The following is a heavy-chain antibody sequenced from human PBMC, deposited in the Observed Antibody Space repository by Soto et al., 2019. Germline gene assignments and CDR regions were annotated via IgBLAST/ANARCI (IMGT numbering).Heavy chain of an antibody. J-gene: IGHJ4*02. D-gene: IGHD3-22*01. CDR3: AKGRGSSGYLCDY. CDR2: ISWNGGST. V-gene: IGHV3-9*01. Sequence: ESGGGLVQPGRSLRLSCAASGFTFDDYTMHWVRQAPGQGLEWVSGISWNGGSTGYADSVKGRFTVSRDNAKNSLYLQINSLRAEDTAFYYCAKGRGSSGYLCDYWGQGTLVTVSS. CDR1: GFTFDDYT.